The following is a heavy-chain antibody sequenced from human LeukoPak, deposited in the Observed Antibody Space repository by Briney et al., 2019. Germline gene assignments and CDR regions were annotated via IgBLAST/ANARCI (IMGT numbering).Heavy chain of an antibody. D-gene: IGHD6-19*01. V-gene: IGHV3-11*03. Sequence: PGGSLRLSCAASGFTFSDYYMSWIRQAPGKGLEWVSYISSSSSYTNYADSVKGRFTISRDNAKNSLYLQMNSLRAEDTAVYYCARQDSSGWYRGSFWFDPWGQGTLVTVSS. CDR2: ISSSSSYT. J-gene: IGHJ5*02. CDR1: GFTFSDYY. CDR3: ARQDSSGWYRGSFWFDP.